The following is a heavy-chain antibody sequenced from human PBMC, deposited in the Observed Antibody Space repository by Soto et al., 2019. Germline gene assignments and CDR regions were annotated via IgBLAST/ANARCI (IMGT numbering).Heavy chain of an antibody. CDR2: INPSGGST. Sequence: ASVKVSCKASGYTFTSYHMHWVRQAPGQGLEWMGIINPSGGSTSYAQKFQGRVTMTRDTSTSTVYMELSSLRSEDTAVYYCARPFKFIAAAGTKGYFDYWGQGTLVTVYS. D-gene: IGHD6-13*01. V-gene: IGHV1-46*01. CDR3: ARPFKFIAAAGTKGYFDY. CDR1: GYTFTSYH. J-gene: IGHJ4*02.